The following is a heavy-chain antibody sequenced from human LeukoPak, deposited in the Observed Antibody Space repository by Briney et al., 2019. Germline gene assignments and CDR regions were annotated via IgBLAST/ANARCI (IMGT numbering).Heavy chain of an antibody. CDR3: ARADTSLVNFYYFGMHV. J-gene: IGHJ6*01. Sequence: GASVKVSCKASGFTFTDYYIHWVRQAPGQGLEWMGWINPNSGDTNYAQKFQGRVTMTRDTSINTAYMELSRLRSGDTAVYYCARADTSLVNFYYFGMHVWGQGTTVTVSS. CDR2: INPNSGDT. V-gene: IGHV1-2*02. CDR1: GFTFTDYY. D-gene: IGHD5-18*01.